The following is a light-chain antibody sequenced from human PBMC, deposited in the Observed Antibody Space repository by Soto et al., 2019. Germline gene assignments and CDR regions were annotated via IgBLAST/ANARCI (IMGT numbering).Light chain of an antibody. CDR1: QGISSY. CDR2: AAS. CDR3: QQYKTYPLT. Sequence: DIQITQSPSTLSAAVGDRVTITCRASQGISSYLAWYQQKPGKAPKLLIYAASTLQSGVPSRFSGSRYGADFTLTISNLQPEDFATYYCQQYKTYPLTFGGGTKVDIK. V-gene: IGKV1-9*01. J-gene: IGKJ4*02.